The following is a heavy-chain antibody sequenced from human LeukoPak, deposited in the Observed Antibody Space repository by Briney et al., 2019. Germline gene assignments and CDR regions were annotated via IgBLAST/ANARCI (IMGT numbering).Heavy chain of an antibody. CDR3: ARAGYDSSGYYSY. V-gene: IGHV1-46*01. CDR1: GYIFTNYY. Sequence: ASVKVSCKASGYIFTNYYMHWVRQAPGQGLEWMGIINPSGGSTTYAQKFQGGVTMTRDTSTSTVYMEVSSLRSEDTAVYYCARAGYDSSGYYSYWGQGTLVTVSS. J-gene: IGHJ4*02. D-gene: IGHD3-22*01. CDR2: INPSGGST.